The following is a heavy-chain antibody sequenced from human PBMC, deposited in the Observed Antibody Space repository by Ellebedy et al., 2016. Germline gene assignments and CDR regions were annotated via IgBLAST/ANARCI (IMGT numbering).Heavy chain of an antibody. CDR2: VSYDGSKT. D-gene: IGHD5-18*01. V-gene: IGHV3-30-3*01. J-gene: IGHJ4*02. CDR1: GFTFNDYA. Sequence: GESLKISXEASGFTFNDYAMHWVRQAPGKGLEWVTFVSYDGSKTYYTDSVKGRFTISRDNSKNTVDLQLNSLRAEDTALYYCTKAPGFSFGVHEYWGRGLLVTVSS. CDR3: TKAPGFSFGVHEY.